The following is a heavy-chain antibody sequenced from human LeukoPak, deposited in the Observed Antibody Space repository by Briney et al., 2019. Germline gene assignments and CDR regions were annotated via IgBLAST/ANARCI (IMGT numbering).Heavy chain of an antibody. J-gene: IGHJ4*02. V-gene: IGHV3-66*03. CDR1: GVTVSNNY. CDR3: ARDPGGGPTHGY. D-gene: IGHD1-26*01. Sequence: PGGSLRLSCAASGVTVSNNYISWVRQAPGKGLEWVSVMYSTGITQYGDSVRGRFTISRDNSKNTVYLQMNSLKPEDTAVYYCARDPGGGPTHGYWGQGTPVTVSS. CDR2: MYSTGIT.